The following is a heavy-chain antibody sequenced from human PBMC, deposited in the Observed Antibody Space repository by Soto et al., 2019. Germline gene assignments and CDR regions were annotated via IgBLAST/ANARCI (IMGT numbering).Heavy chain of an antibody. CDR2: ISYDGSNK. J-gene: IGHJ4*02. CDR1: GFTFSSYA. V-gene: IGHV3-30-3*01. CDR3: ARDSRYYYDSSGYYGDFDY. Sequence: GGSLRLSCAASGFTFSSYAMHWVRQAPGKGLEWVAVISYDGSNKYYADSVKGRFTISRDNSKNTLYLQMNSLRAEDTAVYYRARDSRYYYDSSGYYGDFDYWGQGTLVTVSS. D-gene: IGHD3-22*01.